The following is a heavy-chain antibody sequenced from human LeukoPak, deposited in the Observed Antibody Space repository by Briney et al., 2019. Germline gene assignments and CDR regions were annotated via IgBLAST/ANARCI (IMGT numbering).Heavy chain of an antibody. CDR3: AKEGVLFYESRCSPNMGIYY. J-gene: IGHJ4*02. D-gene: IGHD2/OR15-2a*01. CDR1: GFTFTNYA. Sequence: GGSLRLSCAASGFTFTNYAMSWVRQAPGKGLEWVSTISGGGFSTNYADSVKGRFTISRDNSKNTLHLQMNSLSAEDTALYYCAKEGVLFYESRCSPNMGIYYWGQGTLVTVSS. CDR2: ISGGGFST. V-gene: IGHV3-23*01.